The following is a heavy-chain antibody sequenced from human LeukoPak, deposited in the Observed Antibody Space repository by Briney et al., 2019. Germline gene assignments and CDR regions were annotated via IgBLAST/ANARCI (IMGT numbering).Heavy chain of an antibody. CDR2: IYHSGST. V-gene: IGHV4-30-2*01. Sequence: SETLSLTCAVSGGSISSGGYSWSWIRQPPGKGLEWIGYIYHSGSTYYNPSLKSRVTISVDRSKNQFSLKLSSVTAADTAVYYCARAKRYYDGGGYSNLYYFDYWGQGTLVTVSS. CDR1: GGSISSGGYS. D-gene: IGHD3-22*01. J-gene: IGHJ4*02. CDR3: ARAKRYYDGGGYSNLYYFDY.